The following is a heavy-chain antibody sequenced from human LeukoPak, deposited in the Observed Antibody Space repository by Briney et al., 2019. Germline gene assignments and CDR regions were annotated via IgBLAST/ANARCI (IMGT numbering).Heavy chain of an antibody. D-gene: IGHD1-1*01. V-gene: IGHV3-7*04. CDR3: ARYWNGGNYDY. Sequence: GGSLRLSCVASGFTFSSYWMSWVRQAPGKGLEWVANIKEDGSEKKYVDSLKGRLTISRDNAQNSLYLEMNSLRAEDTAVYYCARYWNGGNYDYWGQGTLVTVSS. CDR2: IKEDGSEK. J-gene: IGHJ4*02. CDR1: GFTFSSYW.